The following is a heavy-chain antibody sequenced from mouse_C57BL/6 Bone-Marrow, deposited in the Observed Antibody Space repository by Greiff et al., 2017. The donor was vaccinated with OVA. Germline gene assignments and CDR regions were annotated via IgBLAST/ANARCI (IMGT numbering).Heavy chain of an antibody. V-gene: IGHV1-59*01. CDR2: IDPSDSYT. J-gene: IGHJ2*01. Sequence: VKLMESGAELVRPGTSVKLSCKASGYTFTSYWMHWVKQRPGQGLEWIGVIDPSDSYTNYNQKFKGKATLTVDTSSSTAYMQLSSLTSEDSAVYYCARMRGTGYFDYWGQGTTLTVSS. CDR1: GYTFTSYW. CDR3: ARMRGTGYFDY. D-gene: IGHD3-3*01.